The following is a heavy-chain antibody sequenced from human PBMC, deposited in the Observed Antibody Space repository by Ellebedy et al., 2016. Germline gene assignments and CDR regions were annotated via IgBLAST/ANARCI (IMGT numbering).Heavy chain of an antibody. CDR1: GFTFSSYS. CDR2: ISSSSSYI. D-gene: IGHD6-19*01. V-gene: IGHV3-21*04. CDR3: ARKGGGRTVAGNYFDY. J-gene: IGHJ4*02. Sequence: GESLKISCAASGFTFSSYSMNWVRQAPGKGLEWVSSISSSSSYIYYADSVKGRFTISRDNAKNTLYLQMNSLRAEDTAIYYCARKGGGRTVAGNYFDYWGQGTLVTVSS.